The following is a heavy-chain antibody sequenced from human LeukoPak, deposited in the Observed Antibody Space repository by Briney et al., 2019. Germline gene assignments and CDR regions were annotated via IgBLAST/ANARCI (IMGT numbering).Heavy chain of an antibody. J-gene: IGHJ5*02. CDR2: IYTSGST. Sequence: PSQTLSLTCTVSGGSITSGRYYWSWLRQPAGKGLEWIGRIYTSGSTNYNPSLKSRVTMSVDTSKNQFSLKLSSVTAADTAVYYCARFGDHYSSSWYWFDPWGQGTLVTVSS. V-gene: IGHV4-61*02. D-gene: IGHD6-13*01. CDR1: GGSITSGRYY. CDR3: ARFGDHYSSSWYWFDP.